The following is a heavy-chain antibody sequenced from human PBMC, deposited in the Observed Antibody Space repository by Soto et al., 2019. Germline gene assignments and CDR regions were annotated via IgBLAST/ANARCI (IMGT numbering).Heavy chain of an antibody. Sequence: SETLSLTCTVSGGSVSSGSFYWNWIRQPPGKGLEWLGYIFYSGSTNYNPSLRSRVTISVDTSKNQFSLRLSSVTAADTAVYYCAREWNFCYGMDVWGQGTTVTVSS. CDR2: IFYSGST. CDR1: GGSVSSGSFY. D-gene: IGHD5-12*01. V-gene: IGHV4-61*01. J-gene: IGHJ6*02. CDR3: AREWNFCYGMDV.